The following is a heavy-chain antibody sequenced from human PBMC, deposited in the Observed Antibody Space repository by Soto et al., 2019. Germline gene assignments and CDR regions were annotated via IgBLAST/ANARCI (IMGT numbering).Heavy chain of an antibody. J-gene: IGHJ5*02. CDR2: IKCSGGET. CDR3: ARVVGALGHWFDP. Sequence: ASVKVSCKASGYTFTNYYMHWVRQAPRQGLEWMGIIKCSGGETTYAQRFLGRVTMTSDTSTGTAYMGLRSLRSDDTAVYYCARVVGALGHWFDPWGQGTLVTVSS. V-gene: IGHV1-46*01. CDR1: GYTFTNYY. D-gene: IGHD1-26*01.